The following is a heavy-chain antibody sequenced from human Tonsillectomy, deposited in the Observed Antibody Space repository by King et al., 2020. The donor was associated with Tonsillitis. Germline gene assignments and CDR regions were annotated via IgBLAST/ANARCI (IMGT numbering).Heavy chain of an antibody. CDR2: ISSSGSTI. D-gene: IGHD1-26*01. J-gene: IGHJ3*02. CDR3: ARDGVGATPGDVFDI. V-gene: IGHV3-48*01. CDR1: GFTFSTYT. Sequence: DGQLVQSGGGLVKPGGSLRVSCAASGFTFSTYTMNWVRQAPGKGLEWVSYISSSGSTIYYADSVKGRFTISRDNAKNSLLLQMNSLRAEDTAVYYCARDGVGATPGDVFDIWGQGTMVTVSS.